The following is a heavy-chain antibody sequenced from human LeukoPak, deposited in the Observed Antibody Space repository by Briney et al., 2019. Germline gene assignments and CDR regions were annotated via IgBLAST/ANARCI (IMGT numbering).Heavy chain of an antibody. V-gene: IGHV3-23*01. J-gene: IGHJ4*02. Sequence: PGGSLRLSCAASGFTFSSYAMSWVRQAPGKGLEWVSAISGSGGSTYYADSVKGRFTISRDNSKNTLYLQMNSLRAEGTAVYYCAKRVCSSTSCSGLYFDYWGQGTLVTVSS. CDR1: GFTFSSYA. CDR3: AKRVCSSTSCSGLYFDY. CDR2: ISGSGGST. D-gene: IGHD2-2*01.